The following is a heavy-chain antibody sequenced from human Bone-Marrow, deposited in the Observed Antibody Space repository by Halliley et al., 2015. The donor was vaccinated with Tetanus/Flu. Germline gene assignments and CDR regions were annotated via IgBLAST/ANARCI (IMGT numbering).Heavy chain of an antibody. V-gene: IGHV3-11*06. Sequence: QLVQSGGGLVKSGGSLRLSCVASGLTFSGYYMSWIRQAPGKGLEWVSYISSSSIHTHSADSVKGRFTISRDNAKNSVYLQMNSLRADDTAVYYCARSGLWDGQHYSYSGMDVWGQGTTVTVSS. J-gene: IGHJ6*02. CDR2: ISSSSIHT. D-gene: IGHD1-26*01. CDR1: GLTFSGYY. CDR3: ARSGLWDGQHYSYSGMDV.